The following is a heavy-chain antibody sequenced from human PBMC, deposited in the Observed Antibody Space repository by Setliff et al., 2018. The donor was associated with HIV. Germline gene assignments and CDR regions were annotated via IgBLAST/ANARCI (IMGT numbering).Heavy chain of an antibody. V-gene: IGHV3-72*01. D-gene: IGHD3-10*01. CDR1: GSTFRDYC. J-gene: IGHJ6*03. Sequence: PGGSLRLSCAASGSTFRDYCMDWVRQAPGKGLEWVARSRNRAEGYTTEYGASVKGRFTVSRDDSENSLSLEMNSLKTEDTAVYYCVRDVAATNMVRGRLYHYYYMDVWGKGTTVTVSS. CDR3: VRDVAATNMVRGRLYHYYYMDV. CDR2: SRNRAEGYTT.